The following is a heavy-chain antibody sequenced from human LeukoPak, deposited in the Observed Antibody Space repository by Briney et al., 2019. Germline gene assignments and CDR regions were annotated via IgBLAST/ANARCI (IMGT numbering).Heavy chain of an antibody. J-gene: IGHJ4*02. CDR3: AKMASSSSLYYYFDY. V-gene: IGHV3-9*01. CDR1: GFTFDDYA. D-gene: IGHD6-13*01. Sequence: PGRSLRLSCAASGFTFDDYAMHWVRQAPGKGLEWVSGTSWNSGSIGYADSVKGRFTISRDNAKNSLYLQMNSLRAEDTALYYCAKMASSSSLYYYFDYWGQGTLVTVSS. CDR2: TSWNSGSI.